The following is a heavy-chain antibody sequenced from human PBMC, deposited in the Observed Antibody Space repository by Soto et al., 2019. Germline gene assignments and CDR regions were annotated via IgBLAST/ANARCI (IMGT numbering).Heavy chain of an antibody. CDR2: ISGGGSDR. J-gene: IGHJ6*03. Sequence: VELVESGGGLVQPGGSLRLSCAASGFTFGSYAMTWVRQAPGKGLEWVSGISGGGSDRYDSDSVEARFTISRDNPKNLPFLQTNNLRAEDTAVYFCAKARFPSAPPRPLYCYHIDVWGNGTTITVSS. CDR1: GFTFGSYA. V-gene: IGHV3-23*04. D-gene: IGHD3-16*01. CDR3: AKARFPSAPPRPLYCYHIDV.